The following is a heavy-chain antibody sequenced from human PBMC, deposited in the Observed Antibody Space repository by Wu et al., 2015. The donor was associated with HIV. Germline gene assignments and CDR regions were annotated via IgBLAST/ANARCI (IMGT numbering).Heavy chain of an antibody. V-gene: IGHV1-69*12. CDR2: IIPAYGTT. CDR1: GGTFSNYA. CDR3: ARLGNSGDLDY. Sequence: QVQLVQSGAEVKKPGSSVKVSCKASGGTFSNYAINWVRQAPGQGLEWMGDIIPAYGTTNYAQRFQGRVTISADESTTTAYMEVRRLRSDDTAVYYCARLGNSGDLDYWGQGTLVTVSS. J-gene: IGHJ4*02. D-gene: IGHD5-12*01.